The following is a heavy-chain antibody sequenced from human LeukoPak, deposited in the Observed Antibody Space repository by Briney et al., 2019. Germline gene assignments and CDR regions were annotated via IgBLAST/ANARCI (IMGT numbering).Heavy chain of an antibody. V-gene: IGHV2-5*02. D-gene: IGHD3-9*01. J-gene: IGHJ3*02. CDR1: GFSRTTSAVG. CDR2: IYWDDDK. CDR3: AHLEGILTGSHAFDI. Sequence: SGPTLVNPTKTLTLTWTLSGFSRTTSAVGVGWIRRPPIKALEWLALIYWDDDKRYSPSLKSRLTITKDTSKNQVVLTMTNMDPAHRATYYCAHLEGILTGSHAFDIWGQGTMVTVSS.